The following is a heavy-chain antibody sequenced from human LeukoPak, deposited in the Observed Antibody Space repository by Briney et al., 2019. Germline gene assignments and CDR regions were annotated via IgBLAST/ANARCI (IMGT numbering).Heavy chain of an antibody. Sequence: GGSLRLSCAASGFTFSTYWMTCVRQAPGKGLEWVANIKQDGSEKNYVDSVKGRFTISRDNAKNSLYLQMNSLRAEDTAVYYCARDFVWFGIDYWGQGTLVTVSS. J-gene: IGHJ4*02. CDR3: ARDFVWFGIDY. CDR2: IKQDGSEK. V-gene: IGHV3-7*01. D-gene: IGHD3-10*01. CDR1: GFTFSTYW.